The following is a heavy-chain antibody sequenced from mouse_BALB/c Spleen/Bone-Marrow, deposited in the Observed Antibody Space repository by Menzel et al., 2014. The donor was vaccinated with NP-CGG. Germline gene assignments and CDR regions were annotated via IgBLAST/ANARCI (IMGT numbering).Heavy chain of an antibody. Sequence: EVQLVESGGGLVQPGGSRKLSCAASGFTFSDYGMAWVRQAPGKGPEWVAFISNLAYSIYYADTVTGRFTISRENAKNTLYLEMSSLRSEDIAMYYCARDQVYYYGSSYGYFDVWGAGTTVTVSS. CDR3: ARDQVYYYGSSYGYFDV. CDR1: GFTFSDYG. CDR2: ISNLAYSI. J-gene: IGHJ1*01. V-gene: IGHV5-15*02. D-gene: IGHD1-1*01.